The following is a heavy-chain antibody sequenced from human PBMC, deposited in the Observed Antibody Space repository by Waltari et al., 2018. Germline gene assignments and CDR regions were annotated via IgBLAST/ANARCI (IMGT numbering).Heavy chain of an antibody. V-gene: IGHV4-39*01. CDR3: ARHIYCSSTSCYSFDY. CDR1: GGSLSSSSSY. J-gene: IGHJ4*02. Sequence: QLQLQESGPGLVKPSETLPLTCTVPGGSLSSSSSYWGWIRQPPGKGLEWIGSIYYSGSTYYNPSLKSRVSISVDTSKNQFSLRLSSVTAADTAVYYCARHIYCSSTSCYSFDYWGQGTLVTVSS. D-gene: IGHD2-2*02. CDR2: IYYSGST.